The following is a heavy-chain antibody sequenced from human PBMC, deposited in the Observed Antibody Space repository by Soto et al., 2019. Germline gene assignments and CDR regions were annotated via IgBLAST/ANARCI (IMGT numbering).Heavy chain of an antibody. Sequence: QLLLQESGPGLVKPSETLSLTCTVCGGSISSSSYYWGWIRQPPGKGLEWIGSIYYTGSTYYNPSLKSRVTMSVDTSENQFSLNLSSVTAADTAVYYCARRLGSCGGGLCYSLSSFDYWGQGTLVTVSS. J-gene: IGHJ4*02. CDR3: ARRLGSCGGGLCYSLSSFDY. CDR1: GGSISSSSYY. D-gene: IGHD2-15*01. V-gene: IGHV4-39*01. CDR2: IYYTGST.